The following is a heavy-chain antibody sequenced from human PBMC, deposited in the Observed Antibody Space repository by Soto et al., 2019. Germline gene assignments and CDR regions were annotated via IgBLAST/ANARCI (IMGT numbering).Heavy chain of an antibody. J-gene: IGHJ3*02. V-gene: IGHV4-59*08. Sequence: PSETLSLTCSFSGDSVTSHYLTWIRQSPEKGLEWIGYIYYSGSTNYNPSLKSRVTISVDTSKNQFSLKLSSVTAADTAVYYCATYRGENWNDPAVWAFDIWGQGTMVTVSS. CDR1: GDSVTSHY. CDR3: ATYRGENWNDPAVWAFDI. CDR2: IYYSGST. D-gene: IGHD1-1*01.